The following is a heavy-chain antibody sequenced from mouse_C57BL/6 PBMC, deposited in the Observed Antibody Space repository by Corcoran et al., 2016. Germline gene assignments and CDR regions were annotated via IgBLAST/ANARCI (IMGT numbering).Heavy chain of an antibody. D-gene: IGHD2-10*02. CDR1: GYTFTSYF. CDR2: ILPGSGST. V-gene: IGHV1-75*01. CDR3: ATPYCNFIMDY. J-gene: IGHJ4*01. Sequence: QVQLQQSGPELVKPGASVKISCKASGYTFTSYFITWVKQGPGQGLEWIGGILPGSGSTYYNDKFKGRATLTVDKSSSTAYMQLSSLTSEDSAVYFCATPYCNFIMDYWGQGTLVTVSS.